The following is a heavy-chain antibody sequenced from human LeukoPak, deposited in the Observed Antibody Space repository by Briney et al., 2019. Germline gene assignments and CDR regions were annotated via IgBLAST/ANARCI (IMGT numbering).Heavy chain of an antibody. CDR3: AKDTSAWWYHRAYMNV. CDR2: ISGSGDKT. CDR1: GFTFTNYA. J-gene: IGHJ6*03. D-gene: IGHD2-15*01. V-gene: IGHV3-23*01. Sequence: PGGSLRLSCAASGFTFTNYAMSWVRQPPGGGLEWVSAISGSGDKTFPADSVKGRFTTSRDNSKTTLSLQMSGVRVVDSVVYFCAKDTSAWWYHRAYMNVWGTGTTVTVSS.